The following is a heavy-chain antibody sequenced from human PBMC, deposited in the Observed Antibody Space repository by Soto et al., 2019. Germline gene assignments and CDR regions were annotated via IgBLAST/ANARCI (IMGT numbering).Heavy chain of an antibody. J-gene: IGHJ4*02. CDR2: ISSSSSYI. CDR1: GFTFSSYD. V-gene: IGHV3-21*04. CDR3: AKDGYYYDSSGYFDY. Sequence: GRSLRLSCAASGFTFSSYDMNWVRQAPGKGLEWVSSISSSSSYIYYADSVKGRFTISRDNAKNSLYLQMHSLRAEDTAVYYCAKDGYYYDSSGYFDYWGQGTLVTVSS. D-gene: IGHD3-22*01.